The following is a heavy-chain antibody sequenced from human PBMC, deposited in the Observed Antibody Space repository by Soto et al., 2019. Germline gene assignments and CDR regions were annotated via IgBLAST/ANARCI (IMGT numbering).Heavy chain of an antibody. CDR3: GRGPSPRGPAGGTPYYFAMDV. D-gene: IGHD6-13*01. Sequence: QVQLVQSGAEVKQSGASVKVSCKASGYDFTAYDINWVRQASGQGLEWMGWMNPINGATGSARRFQGSVSITRNPATGTAYLELTSLRSDDSAVYYCGRGPSPRGPAGGTPYYFAMDVWGQGTTVTFSS. CDR2: MNPINGAT. CDR1: GYDFTAYD. V-gene: IGHV1-8*02. J-gene: IGHJ6*02.